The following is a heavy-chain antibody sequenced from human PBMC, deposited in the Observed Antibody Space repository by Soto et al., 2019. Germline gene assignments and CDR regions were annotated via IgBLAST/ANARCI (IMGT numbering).Heavy chain of an antibody. CDR3: ARGVGSSAPWGNYSYYYGRDV. CDR2: IIPIFGTA. V-gene: IGHV1-69*01. J-gene: IGHJ6*02. CDR1: GGTFSSYA. D-gene: IGHD6-6*01. Sequence: QVQLVQSGAEVKKPGSSVKVSCKASGGTFSSYAISWVRQAPGQGLEWMGGIIPIFGTANYAQKFHGRVTITADESTSTAYMELSSLRSEDTAVYYCARGVGSSAPWGNYSYYYGRDVWGQGTTVTVSS.